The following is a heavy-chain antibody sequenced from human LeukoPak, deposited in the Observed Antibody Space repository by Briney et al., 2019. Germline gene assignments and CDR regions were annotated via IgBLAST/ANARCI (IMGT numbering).Heavy chain of an antibody. CDR1: GGSISSSSYY. CDR2: IYYSGST. CDR3: ARARYYDSSGYYYSGVSVYYFDY. Sequence: SETLSLTCTVSGGSISSSSYYWGWIRQPPGKGLEWIGSIYYSGSTYYNPSLKSRVTISVDTSKNQFSLKLSSVTAADTAVYYCARARYYDSSGYYYSGVSVYYFDYWGQGTLVTVSS. J-gene: IGHJ4*02. V-gene: IGHV4-39*07. D-gene: IGHD3-22*01.